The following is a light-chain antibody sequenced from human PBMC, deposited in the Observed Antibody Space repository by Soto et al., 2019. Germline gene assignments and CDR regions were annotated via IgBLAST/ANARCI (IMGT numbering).Light chain of an antibody. CDR3: SSYTSSSTGV. J-gene: IGLJ2*01. CDR2: EVS. CDR1: SSDVGGYNY. V-gene: IGLV2-14*01. Sequence: QSALTQPASVSGSPGQSITISCTGTSSDVGGYNYVSWYQQQPGKAPKLMIYEVSNRPSGVSNRFSGYKSGNTASLTISGLQAEDEADYYCSSYTSSSTGVFVGGTKVPVL.